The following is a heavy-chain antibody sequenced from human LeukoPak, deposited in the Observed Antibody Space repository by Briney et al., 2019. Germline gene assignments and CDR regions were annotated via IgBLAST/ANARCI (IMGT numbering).Heavy chain of an antibody. CDR1: GFTFASHS. J-gene: IGHJ4*02. D-gene: IGHD3-10*01. CDR3: ARDLPGLVWFGS. Sequence: GGSLRLSCTASGFTFASHSMTWVRQAPGKGLEWVSAITTSGDNTYYAESVRGRFTISRDNSKNTLSLQMNSLRVEDTAVYYCARDLPGLVWFGSWGQGSLVTVSS. CDR2: ITTSGDNT. V-gene: IGHV3-23*01.